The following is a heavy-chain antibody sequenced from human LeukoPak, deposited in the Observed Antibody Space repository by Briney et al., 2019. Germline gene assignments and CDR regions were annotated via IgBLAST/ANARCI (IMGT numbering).Heavy chain of an antibody. D-gene: IGHD3/OR15-3a*01. V-gene: IGHV3-11*01. CDR3: ARRRDFIDY. J-gene: IGHJ4*02. CDR2: SSSSGSTI. CDR1: GFRFSDYY. Sequence: GGSLRLSCTASGFRFSDYYMSWIRQAPGKGLEWVSYSSSSGSTIYYADSVKGRFAISRDNAKNSLYLQMNSLRAEDTAVYYCARRRDFIDYWGQGTLVTVSS.